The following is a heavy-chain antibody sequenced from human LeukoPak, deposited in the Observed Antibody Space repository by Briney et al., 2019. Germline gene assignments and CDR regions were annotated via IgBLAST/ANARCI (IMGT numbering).Heavy chain of an antibody. D-gene: IGHD2-8*01. CDR3: ARARVMGRGFDP. CDR2: MNPNSGNA. V-gene: IGHV1-8*03. Sequence: ASVKVSCKASGYTSTSYDINWVRQATGQGLEWMGWMNPNSGNAGYAQKFQGRVTITRNTSISTAYMELSSLRSEDTAVYYCARARVMGRGFDPWGQGTLVTVSS. CDR1: GYTSTSYD. J-gene: IGHJ5*02.